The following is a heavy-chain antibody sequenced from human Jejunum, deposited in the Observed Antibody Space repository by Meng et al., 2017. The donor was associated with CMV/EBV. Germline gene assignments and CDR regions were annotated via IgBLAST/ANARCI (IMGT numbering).Heavy chain of an antibody. CDR2: IYSGGTA. D-gene: IGHD2-2*01. CDR1: GFTLSSYG. CDR3: ARQTVVAGSYYGMDV. J-gene: IGHJ6*02. Sequence: SGFTLSSYGMHWVRQTPGKGLEWVSIIYSGGTAYYADSVKGRFTISRDNSKNALSLQMGSLRAEDTAVYYCARQTVVAGSYYGMDVWGQGTTVTVSS. V-gene: IGHV3-66*02.